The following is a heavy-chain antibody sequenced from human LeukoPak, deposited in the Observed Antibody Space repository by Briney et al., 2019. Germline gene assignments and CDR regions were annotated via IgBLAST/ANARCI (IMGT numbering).Heavy chain of an antibody. CDR1: GFSFSTYE. CDR3: ARVPDCSGGSCYPTYNWFDP. V-gene: IGHV3-48*03. CDR2: ISSSGSTI. D-gene: IGHD2-15*01. J-gene: IGHJ5*02. Sequence: GGSLRLSCAASGFSFSTYEMIWVHQAPGKGLEWLSYISSSGSTIYYADSMKGRFTISRDNAKNSLYLQMNSLRAEDTAVYYCARVPDCSGGSCYPTYNWFDPWGQGTLVTVSS.